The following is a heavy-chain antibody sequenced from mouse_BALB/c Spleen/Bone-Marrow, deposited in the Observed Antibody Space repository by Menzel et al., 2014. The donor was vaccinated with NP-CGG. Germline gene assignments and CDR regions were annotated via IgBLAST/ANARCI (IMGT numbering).Heavy chain of an antibody. Sequence: EVQLQQSGAELVKPGASVKLSCTASGFNIKDTYMHWVKQRPEQGLEWIGRIDPANGNTKYDPKFQGKATITADTSSNTAYLQLSSLTSEDTAVYYXARLDLFAYWGQXTXXTVSA. CDR1: GFNIKDTY. V-gene: IGHV14-3*02. CDR3: ARLDLFAY. J-gene: IGHJ3*01. CDR2: IDPANGNT.